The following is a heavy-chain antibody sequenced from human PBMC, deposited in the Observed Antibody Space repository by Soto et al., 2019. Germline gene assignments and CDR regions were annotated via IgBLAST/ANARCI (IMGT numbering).Heavy chain of an antibody. J-gene: IGHJ6*02. V-gene: IGHV2-5*01. CDR2: IFSNDDK. Sequence: QITLKESGPALMKPTQTLTLTCAFSGFSLSTSGVGVGWVRQPPGKALEWLALIFSNDDKLYSPSLMSRLTFTKDTSKNPVVLTITNTDPVDTATYYCSHRRGSGLFGMDVSGQGTTVTVSS. CDR3: SHRRGSGLFGMDV. CDR1: GFSLSTSGVG. D-gene: IGHD3-10*01.